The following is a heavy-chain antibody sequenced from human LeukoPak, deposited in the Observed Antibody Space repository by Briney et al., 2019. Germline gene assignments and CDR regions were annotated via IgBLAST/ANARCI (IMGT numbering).Heavy chain of an antibody. J-gene: IGHJ4*02. V-gene: IGHV3-21*01. CDR3: ARWGYCSGGNCYIDY. D-gene: IGHD2-15*01. CDR2: ISGSSSYI. CDR1: GFTFSSHS. Sequence: GGSLRLSCAASGFTFSSHSFNWVRQAPGKGLEWVSSISGSSSYICYADSLKGRFTISRDDAKNSLFLQMNSLRAEDTAVYYCARWGYCSGGNCYIDYWGQGTLLTVSS.